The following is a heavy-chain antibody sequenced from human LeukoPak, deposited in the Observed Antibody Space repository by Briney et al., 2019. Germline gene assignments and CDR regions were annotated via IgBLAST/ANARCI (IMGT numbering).Heavy chain of an antibody. D-gene: IGHD3-22*01. V-gene: IGHV3-53*01. CDR3: ASERSGYYYDSSGYWFDP. J-gene: IGHJ5*02. Sequence: GGSLRLSCAASGFTFSSNYMSWVRQAPGKGLEWVSVIYSGGSTYYADSVKGRFTISRDNSKNTLYLQMNSLRAEDTAVYYCASERSGYYYDSSGYWFDPWGQGTLVTVSS. CDR2: IYSGGST. CDR1: GFTFSSNY.